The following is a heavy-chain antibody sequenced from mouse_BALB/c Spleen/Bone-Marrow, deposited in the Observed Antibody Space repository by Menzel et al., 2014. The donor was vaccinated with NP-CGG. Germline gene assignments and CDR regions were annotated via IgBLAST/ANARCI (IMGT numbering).Heavy chain of an antibody. Sequence: QVQLQQSGAKLAKPGASVKMSCKASGYTFTTYWMHWVKQRPGQGLEWIGYINPSTGYTEYIQKFKDKATLTADKSSSTAYMQLNSLTSEDSSVYYCVLITPVVIDYWGQGTTLTVSS. V-gene: IGHV1-7*01. CDR1: GYTFTTYW. CDR3: VLITPVVIDY. D-gene: IGHD1-1*01. J-gene: IGHJ2*01. CDR2: INPSTGYT.